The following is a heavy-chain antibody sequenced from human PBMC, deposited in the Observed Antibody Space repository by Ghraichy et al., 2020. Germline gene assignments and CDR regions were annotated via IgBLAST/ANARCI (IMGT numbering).Heavy chain of an antibody. Sequence: SETLSLTCAVYGGSFSGYYWSWIRQPPGKGLEWIGEINHSGSTNYNPSLKSRVTISVDTSKNQFSLKLSSVPAADTAVYYCARGGDITMIVAELDYWGQGTLVTVSS. V-gene: IGHV4-34*01. J-gene: IGHJ4*02. D-gene: IGHD3-22*01. CDR1: GGSFSGYY. CDR3: ARGGDITMIVAELDY. CDR2: INHSGST.